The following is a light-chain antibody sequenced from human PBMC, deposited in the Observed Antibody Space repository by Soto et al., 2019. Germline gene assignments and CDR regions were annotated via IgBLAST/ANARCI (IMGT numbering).Light chain of an antibody. CDR1: HSISSY. J-gene: IGKJ1*01. V-gene: IGKV1-39*01. CDR3: QQSYSTLWT. CDR2: AAS. Sequence: DIQMTQSPSSLSASVGDRVTITCRPSHSISSYLNWYQQKPGTAPKLLIYAASSLQSVVPSRFSGSGSGTDFTLTISSLQPEDFATYYCQQSYSTLWTFGQGTKVDIK.